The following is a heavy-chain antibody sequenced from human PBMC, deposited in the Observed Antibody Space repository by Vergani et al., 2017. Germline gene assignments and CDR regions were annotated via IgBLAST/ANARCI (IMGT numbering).Heavy chain of an antibody. Sequence: QITLKESGPTLVKPTQTLTLTCTFSGFSLSTSGVGVGWIRQPPGKALEWLALIYWDDDKRYSPSLQSRLTITKDTSNNQVVLTMTNMDPVDTATYYCAHRAVAGTYPFGAEYFQHWGQGTLVTVSS. J-gene: IGHJ1*01. V-gene: IGHV2-5*02. D-gene: IGHD6-19*01. CDR2: IYWDDDK. CDR3: AHRAVAGTYPFGAEYFQH. CDR1: GFSLSTSGVG.